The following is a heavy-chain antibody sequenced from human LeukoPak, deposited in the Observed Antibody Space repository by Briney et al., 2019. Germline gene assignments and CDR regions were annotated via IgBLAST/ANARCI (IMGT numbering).Heavy chain of an antibody. Sequence: SETLSLTCTDSGGSISSSSYYWGWIRQPPGKGLEWIGSIYYSGSTYYNPSLKSRVTISVDTSKNQFSLKLSSVTAADTAVYYCARHESPDYVWGSPYFDYWGQGTLVTVSS. CDR2: IYYSGST. J-gene: IGHJ4*02. D-gene: IGHD3-16*01. CDR3: ARHESPDYVWGSPYFDY. CDR1: GGSISSSSYY. V-gene: IGHV4-39*01.